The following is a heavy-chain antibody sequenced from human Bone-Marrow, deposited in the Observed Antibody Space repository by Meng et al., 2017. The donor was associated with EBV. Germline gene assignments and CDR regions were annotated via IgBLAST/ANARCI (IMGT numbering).Heavy chain of an antibody. CDR2: IIPIFGTA. J-gene: IGHJ4*02. CDR1: GGTFSSYA. Sequence: QWQLVPSGAGVTKPGSSVKFSCKASGGTFSSYAISWVRQAPGQGLEWMGGIIPIFGTANYAQKFQGRVTITADESTSTAYMELSSLRSEDTAVYYCARDAPCGGDCYSYYWGQGTLVTVSS. V-gene: IGHV1-69*01. CDR3: ARDAPCGGDCYSYY. D-gene: IGHD2-21*02.